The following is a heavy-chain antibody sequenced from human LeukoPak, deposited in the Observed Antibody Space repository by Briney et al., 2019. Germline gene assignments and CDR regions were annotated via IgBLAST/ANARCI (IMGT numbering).Heavy chain of an antibody. Sequence: PGGSLRLSCAASGFTFSSYAMSWVRQAPGKGLEWVSAISGSGGSTYYADSVKGRFTISRDNSKNTLYLQMNSLRAEDTAVYYCAKGYFAFGGVIVQNQIDYWGQGTLVTVSS. CDR2: ISGSGGST. CDR3: AKGYFAFGGVIVQNQIDY. J-gene: IGHJ4*02. CDR1: GFTFSSYA. D-gene: IGHD3-16*02. V-gene: IGHV3-23*01.